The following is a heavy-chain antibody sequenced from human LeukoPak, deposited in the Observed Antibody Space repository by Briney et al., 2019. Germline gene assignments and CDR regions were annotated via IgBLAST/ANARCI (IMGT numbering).Heavy chain of an antibody. CDR2: INPSGGRT. CDR1: GYTFTSYY. J-gene: IGHJ6*02. V-gene: IGHV1-46*01. D-gene: IGHD6-19*01. Sequence: ASVKVSCKASGYTFTSYYMHWVRQAPGQGLEWMGIINPSGGRTSYAQKFQGRVTMTRDTSTSTVHMELSSLRSEDTAVYYCARDVGYSSGWYSLPYYYYGMDVWGQGTTVTVSS. CDR3: ARDVGYSSGWYSLPYYYYGMDV.